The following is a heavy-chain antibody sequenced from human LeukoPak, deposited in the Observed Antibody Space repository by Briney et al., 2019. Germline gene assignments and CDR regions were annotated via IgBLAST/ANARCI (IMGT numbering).Heavy chain of an antibody. D-gene: IGHD2-2*01. CDR1: GGSFSGYY. Sequence: SETLSLTCAVYGGSFSGYYWSWIRQPPGKGLEWIVEINHSGSTNYNPSLKSRVTISVDTSKNQFSLKLSSVTAADTAVYYCARAPRVPAAMRPNRFDPWGQGTLVTVSS. V-gene: IGHV4-34*01. CDR3: ARAPRVPAAMRPNRFDP. J-gene: IGHJ5*02. CDR2: INHSGST.